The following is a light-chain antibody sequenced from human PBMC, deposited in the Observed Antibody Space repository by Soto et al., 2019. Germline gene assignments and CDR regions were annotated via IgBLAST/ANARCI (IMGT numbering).Light chain of an antibody. CDR1: SSDVGGYNY. J-gene: IGLJ3*02. CDR2: EVS. CDR3: SSYTTSSTHWV. Sequence: QSALTQPASVSGSPGQSITISCTGTSSDVGGYNYVSWYQQHPGKAPKLMIYEVSNRPSGVSNRFSGSKSGNTASLTTSGPQGEDEADYYCSSYTTSSTHWVFGGGTKLTVL. V-gene: IGLV2-14*01.